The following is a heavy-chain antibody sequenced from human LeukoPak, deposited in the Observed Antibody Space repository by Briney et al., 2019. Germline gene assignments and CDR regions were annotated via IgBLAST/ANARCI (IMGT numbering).Heavy chain of an antibody. D-gene: IGHD2-15*01. CDR3: ARGYCSGGSCYFDYYYGMDV. V-gene: IGHV4-59*01. J-gene: IGHJ6*04. Sequence: SETLSLTCTVSGGSISSYYWSRIRQPPGKGLAWIGYIYYSGSTNYNPSLKSRVTISVDTSKNQFSLKLSSVTAADTAVYYCARGYCSGGSCYFDYYYGMDVWGKGTTVTVSS. CDR2: IYYSGST. CDR1: GGSISSYY.